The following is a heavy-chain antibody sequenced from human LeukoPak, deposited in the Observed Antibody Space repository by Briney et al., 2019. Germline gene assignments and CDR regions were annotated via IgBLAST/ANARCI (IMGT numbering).Heavy chain of an antibody. CDR1: GGSISSADYY. CDR3: ARKRDDGDYHIDY. D-gene: IGHD4-17*01. J-gene: IGHJ4*02. Sequence: SETLSLTCTVSGGSISSADYYWSWFRQYPGKGLEWIGYICYNGITYYNPSLKSRVVTSIYTSKNQFSLKLTSVTAADTAVYFCARKRDDGDYHIDYWGQGTLVTVSS. CDR2: ICYNGIT. V-gene: IGHV4-31*03.